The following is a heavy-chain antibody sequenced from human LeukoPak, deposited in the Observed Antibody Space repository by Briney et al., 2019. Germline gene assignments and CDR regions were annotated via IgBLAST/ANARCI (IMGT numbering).Heavy chain of an antibody. Sequence: SETLSLTCTVSGGSISSGDYYWSWIRQPPGKGLEWIGYIYYSGSTYYNPSLKSRVTISVDTSKNQFSLKLSSVTAADTAVNYCARELDYYGMDVWGQGTTVTVSS. CDR2: IYYSGST. V-gene: IGHV4-30-4*01. CDR1: GGSISSGDYY. CDR3: ARELDYYGMDV. J-gene: IGHJ6*02. D-gene: IGHD1-1*01.